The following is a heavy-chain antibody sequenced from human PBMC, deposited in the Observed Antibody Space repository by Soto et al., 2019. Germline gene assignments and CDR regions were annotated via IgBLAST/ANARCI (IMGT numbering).Heavy chain of an antibody. CDR1: GGSISSSSYY. CDR3: ARQLLTDYGDYYYYMDV. J-gene: IGHJ6*03. V-gene: IGHV4-39*01. CDR2: IYYSGST. Sequence: SETLSLTCTVSGGSISSSSYYWGWIRQPPGKGLEWIGSIYYSGSTYYNPSLKSRVTISVDTSKNQFSLKLSSVTAADTAVYYCARQLLTDYGDYYYYMDVWGKGTTVTVSS. D-gene: IGHD4-17*01.